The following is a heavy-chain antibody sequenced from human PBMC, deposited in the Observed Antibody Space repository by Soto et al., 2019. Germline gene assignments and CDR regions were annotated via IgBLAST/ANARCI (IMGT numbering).Heavy chain of an antibody. CDR3: ARANIGYCSGGSCSPYYYYYMDV. V-gene: IGHV4-34*01. CDR1: GGSFSGYY. Sequence: QVQLQQWGAGLLKPSETLSLTCAVYGGSFSGYYWSWIRQPPGKGLEWIGEINHRGSTNYNPTLKSRVTISVDTSKNQFSLKLSSVTAADTAVYYCARANIGYCSGGSCSPYYYYYMDVWGKGTTVTVSS. J-gene: IGHJ6*03. CDR2: INHRGST. D-gene: IGHD2-15*01.